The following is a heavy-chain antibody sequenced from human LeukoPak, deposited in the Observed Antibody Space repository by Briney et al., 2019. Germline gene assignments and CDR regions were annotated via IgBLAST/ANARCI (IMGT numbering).Heavy chain of an antibody. CDR1: GGSISSGGYS. Sequence: SETPSLTCAVSGGSISSGGYSWSWIRQPPGKGLEWIGYIYHSGSTYYNPSLKSRVTISVGRSKNQFSLKLSSVTAADTAVYYCARGARGAIDYWGQGTLVTVSS. J-gene: IGHJ4*02. D-gene: IGHD1-26*01. CDR3: ARGARGAIDY. V-gene: IGHV4-30-2*01. CDR2: IYHSGST.